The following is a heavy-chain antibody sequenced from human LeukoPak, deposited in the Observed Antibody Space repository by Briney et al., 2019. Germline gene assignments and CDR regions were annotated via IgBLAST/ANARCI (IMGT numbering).Heavy chain of an antibody. J-gene: IGHJ4*01. CDR2: INPNSGGT. Sequence: GASVKVSCKASGYIFTDYYMHWVRQAPGQGLEWMGWINPNSGGTNYAQKFQGRVTMTRDTSISTAYMELSRLRSDDTAVYYCARVLGIAARQLDYWGHGTLVTVSS. D-gene: IGHD6-6*01. CDR3: ARVLGIAARQLDY. V-gene: IGHV1-2*02. CDR1: GYIFTDYY.